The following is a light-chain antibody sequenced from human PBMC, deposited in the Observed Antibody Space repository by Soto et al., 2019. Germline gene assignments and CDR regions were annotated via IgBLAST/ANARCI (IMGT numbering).Light chain of an antibody. V-gene: IGLV6-57*04. Sequence: NFMLTQPHSVSESPGKTVTISCTRSGGSIASNHVQWYQQRPGSAPTTVIYKDNQRPSGVPDRFSGSIDSSSNSASLTISGLKTDDEADYYCQSYDGNNVLFGGRTKVTVL. J-gene: IGLJ2*01. CDR1: GGSIASNH. CDR2: KDN. CDR3: QSYDGNNVL.